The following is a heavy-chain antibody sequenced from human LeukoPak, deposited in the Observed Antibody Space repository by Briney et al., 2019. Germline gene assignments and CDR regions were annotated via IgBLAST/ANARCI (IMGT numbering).Heavy chain of an antibody. Sequence: PGGSLRLSCAASGFTFDDYAIHWIRQAPGKGLEWVSLISGDGGYTYFTDSVKGRFTISRDNSKNSLYLQMNSLRADDSALYYCAKTRGDSHAFDIWGQGTMVTVSS. J-gene: IGHJ3*02. CDR2: ISGDGGYT. CDR1: GFTFDDYA. V-gene: IGHV3-43*02. D-gene: IGHD2-21*02. CDR3: AKTRGDSHAFDI.